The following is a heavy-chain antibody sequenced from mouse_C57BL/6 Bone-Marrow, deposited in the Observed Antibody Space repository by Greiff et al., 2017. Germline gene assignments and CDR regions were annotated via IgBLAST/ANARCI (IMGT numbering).Heavy chain of an antibody. CDR3: ARDYGSSYPYIDY. CDR1: GYTFTSYW. CDR2: IHPNSGST. Sequence: QVQLQQPGAELVKPGASVKLSCKASGYTFTSYWMHWVKQRPGQGLEWIGMIHPNSGSTNYNEKFKSKATLTVDKSSSTAYMQLSSLTSEDSAVYYCARDYGSSYPYIDYWGQGTTLTVSS. D-gene: IGHD1-1*01. J-gene: IGHJ2*01. V-gene: IGHV1-64*01.